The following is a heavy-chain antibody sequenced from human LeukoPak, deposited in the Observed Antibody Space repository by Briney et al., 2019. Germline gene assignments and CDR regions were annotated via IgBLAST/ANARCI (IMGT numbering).Heavy chain of an antibody. CDR3: AKGRYTMPVGWIDP. CDR2: IWDDGSYK. J-gene: IGHJ5*02. CDR1: GFTFSTYG. D-gene: IGHD1-14*01. Sequence: GGSLRLSCAASGFTFSTYGMHWVRQAPGKGLEWVALIWDDGSYKYYADSVKGRFTISRDNSKNTVYLQMNSLRAEDTAVYYCAKGRYTMPVGWIDPWGQGTLVTVSS. V-gene: IGHV3-33*06.